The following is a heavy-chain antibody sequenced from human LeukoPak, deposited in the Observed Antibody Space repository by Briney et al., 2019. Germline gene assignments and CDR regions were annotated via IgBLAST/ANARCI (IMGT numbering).Heavy chain of an antibody. CDR2: INSSGGTT. Sequence: ASVKVSCTASGYTFTSYYIHWVRQAPGHALEWMGIINSSGGTTIYAQKFQGRVTMTRDTSTSTVYMELSSLRSEDTAVYYCARGGVVVTATRLFWLDPWGQGTLVTVSS. J-gene: IGHJ5*02. D-gene: IGHD2-21*02. CDR3: ARGGVVVTATRLFWLDP. V-gene: IGHV1-46*01. CDR1: GYTFTSYY.